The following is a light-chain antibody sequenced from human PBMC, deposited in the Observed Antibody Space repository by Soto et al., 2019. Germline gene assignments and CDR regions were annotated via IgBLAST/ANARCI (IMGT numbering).Light chain of an antibody. CDR1: QNISTY. CDR3: QQYNTYPRT. CDR2: GVS. J-gene: IGKJ5*01. V-gene: IGKV3-11*01. Sequence: EIVLTQSPATLSLSPGEGASLSCRASQNISTYLAWYQQRPGQVPRLLIYGVSKRAPAIPPRFSGSGSGTDFTLTISSLQPEDFATYYCQQYNTYPRTFGQGTRLDIK.